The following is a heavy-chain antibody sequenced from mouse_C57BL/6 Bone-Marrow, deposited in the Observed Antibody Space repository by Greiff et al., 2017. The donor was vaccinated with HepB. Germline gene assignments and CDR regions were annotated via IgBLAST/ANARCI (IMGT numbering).Heavy chain of an antibody. CDR1: GYTFTSYW. CDR2: IDPSDSYT. V-gene: IGHV1-69*01. Sequence: QVQLQQPGAELVMPGASVKLSCKASGYTFTSYWMHWVKQRPGQGLEWIGEIDPSDSYTKYNQKFKGKSTLTVDKSSSTAYMQLSSLTSEDSAVYYGARKVLTTLYFDYWGQGTTLTVSS. CDR3: ARKVLTTLYFDY. D-gene: IGHD1-1*01. J-gene: IGHJ2*01.